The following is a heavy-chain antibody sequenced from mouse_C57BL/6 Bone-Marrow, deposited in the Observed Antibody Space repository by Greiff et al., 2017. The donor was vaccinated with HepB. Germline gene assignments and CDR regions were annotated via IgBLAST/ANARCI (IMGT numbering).Heavy chain of an antibody. Sequence: LVESGAELVRPGASVTLSCKASGYTFTDYEMHWVKQTPVHGLEWIGAIDPETGGTAYNQKFKGKAILTADKSSSTAYMELRSLTSEDSAVYYCTRETYYYAMDYWGLGTSVTVSS. CDR2: IDPETGGT. CDR3: TRETYYYAMDY. CDR1: GYTFTDYE. V-gene: IGHV1-15*01. J-gene: IGHJ4*01.